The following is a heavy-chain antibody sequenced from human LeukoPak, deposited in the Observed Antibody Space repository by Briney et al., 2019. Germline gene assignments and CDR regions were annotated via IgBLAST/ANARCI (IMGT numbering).Heavy chain of an antibody. CDR1: GVTFSTYG. J-gene: IGHJ4*02. CDR3: ARDIGIAAAGTLDY. CDR2: IWYDGSNK. Sequence: GRSLRLSCAASGVTFSTYGMHWVRQAPGKGLEWVAVIWYDGSNKYYADSVKGRFTISRDNSKNTLYLQMNSLRAEDTAVYYCARDIGIAAAGTLDYWGQGTLVTVSS. V-gene: IGHV3-33*01. D-gene: IGHD6-13*01.